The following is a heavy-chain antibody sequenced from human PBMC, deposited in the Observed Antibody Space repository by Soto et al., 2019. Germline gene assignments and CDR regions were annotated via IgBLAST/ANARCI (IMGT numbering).Heavy chain of an antibody. V-gene: IGHV1-3*04. D-gene: IGHD6-19*01. CDR3: ARDQSYRSGWYPMAY. CDR1: GYIITAYA. CDR2: INIDNGNT. Sequence: SAKLSSKTSGYIITAYAMHWVRQAHGQTLEWMGWINIDNGNTIYSQKFQGRVTFTRDTSASTAYMEMRSLTSEDTAVYCCARDQSYRSGWYPMAYWGQGTLVTVS. J-gene: IGHJ4*01.